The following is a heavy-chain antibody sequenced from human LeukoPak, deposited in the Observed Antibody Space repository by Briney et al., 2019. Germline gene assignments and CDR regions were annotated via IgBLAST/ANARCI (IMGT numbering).Heavy chain of an antibody. CDR3: ASDWVLRAVAGTDLESYYYYYMDV. CDR1: GYTFTGYD. CDR2: INPNSGGT. D-gene: IGHD6-19*01. J-gene: IGHJ6*03. V-gene: IGHV1-2*06. Sequence: ASVKVSCKASGYTFTGYDMHWVRQAPGQGLEWMGRINPNSGGTNYAQKFQGRVTMTRDTSISTAYMELSRLRSDDTAVYYCASDWVLRAVAGTDLESYYYYYMDVWGKGTTVTVSS.